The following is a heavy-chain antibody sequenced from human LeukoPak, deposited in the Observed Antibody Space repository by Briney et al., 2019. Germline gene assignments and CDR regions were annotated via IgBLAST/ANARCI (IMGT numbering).Heavy chain of an antibody. CDR1: GFTFSSYS. J-gene: IGHJ4*02. Sequence: GGSLRLSCAASGFTFSSYSMNWVRQAPGKGLEWVSSISSSSSYIYYADSVKGRFTISRDNAKNSLYLQMNSLRAEDTAVYYCARDARGYCSGGSCYFLDCWGQGTLVTVSS. CDR3: ARDARGYCSGGSCYFLDC. V-gene: IGHV3-21*01. D-gene: IGHD2-15*01. CDR2: ISSSSSYI.